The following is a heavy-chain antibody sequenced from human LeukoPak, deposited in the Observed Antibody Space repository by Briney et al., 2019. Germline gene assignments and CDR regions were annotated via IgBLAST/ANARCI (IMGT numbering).Heavy chain of an antibody. CDR1: AFSFSVSP. V-gene: IGHV3-73*01. CDR2: IRSKTNNYAT. D-gene: IGHD1-26*01. Sequence: GGSLRLSCAASAFSFSVSPMHWVSQASGKGLEWVGHIRSKTNNYATAYTASVKGRFTISRDDSKNTAYLQMNSLKTEDTAVYYCTRLVGGSTFDYWGQGPLVTVSS. J-gene: IGHJ4*02. CDR3: TRLVGGSTFDY.